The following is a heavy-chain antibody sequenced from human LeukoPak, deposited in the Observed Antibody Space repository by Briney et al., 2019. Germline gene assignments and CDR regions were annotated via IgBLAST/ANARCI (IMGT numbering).Heavy chain of an antibody. CDR1: GGSISSYY. J-gene: IGHJ4*02. Sequence: PSETLSLTCTVSGGSISSYYWSWIRQPPGKGLEWIGYIYYSGSTNYNPSLKSRVTISVDTSKNQFSLKLSSVTAADTAVYYCASSSMGSSYRYYFDYWGQGTLVTVSS. V-gene: IGHV4-59*08. D-gene: IGHD6-6*01. CDR2: IYYSGST. CDR3: ASSSMGSSYRYYFDY.